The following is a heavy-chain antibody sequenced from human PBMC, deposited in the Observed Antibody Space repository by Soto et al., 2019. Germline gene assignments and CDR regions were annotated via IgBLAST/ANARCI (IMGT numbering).Heavy chain of an antibody. Sequence: PSETLSLTCTVSGGSISSGGYYWSWIRQHPGKGLEWIGYIYYSGSTYYNPSLKSRVTISVDTSKNQFSLKLSSVTAADTAVYYCARTYGDHVRYFDYWGQGTLVTVSS. J-gene: IGHJ4*02. D-gene: IGHD4-17*01. V-gene: IGHV4-31*03. CDR1: GGSISSGGYY. CDR2: IYYSGST. CDR3: ARTYGDHVRYFDY.